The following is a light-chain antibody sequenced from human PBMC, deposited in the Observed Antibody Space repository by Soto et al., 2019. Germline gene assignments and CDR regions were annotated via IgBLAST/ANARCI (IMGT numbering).Light chain of an antibody. V-gene: IGKV3-11*01. CDR1: RSVTTF. J-gene: IGKJ3*01. CDR2: EAS. CDR3: QQWRT. Sequence: EIVLTQSPGTLSLSPGEIATLSCRASRSVTTFLAWYQQRPGQAPRLLISEASNRATGIPARFSGSGSGTDFTLTISSLEPEDFAVYYCQQWRTFGPGTKVDIK.